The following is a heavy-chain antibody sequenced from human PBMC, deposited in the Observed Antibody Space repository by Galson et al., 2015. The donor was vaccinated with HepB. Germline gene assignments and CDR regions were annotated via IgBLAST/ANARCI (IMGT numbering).Heavy chain of an antibody. CDR3: ARLSSSSWGWFDS. Sequence: SCKASGYTFTSYGITWVRQAPGQGLEWMGWLSGNNGNTNYAQKLQGRVTMTTDTSTSTAYMELRSLRSDDTAVYYCARLSSSSWGWFDSWGQGTLVTVSP. CDR1: GYTFTSYG. CDR2: LSGNNGNT. V-gene: IGHV1-18*01. D-gene: IGHD6-13*01. J-gene: IGHJ5*01.